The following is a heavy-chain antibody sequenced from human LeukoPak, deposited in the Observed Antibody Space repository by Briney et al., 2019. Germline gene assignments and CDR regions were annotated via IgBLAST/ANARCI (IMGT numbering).Heavy chain of an antibody. J-gene: IGHJ5*02. V-gene: IGHV4-39*07. CDR3: ARGHLVPAAIWFDP. CDR1: GGSISSGDYY. CDR2: INHSGST. D-gene: IGHD2-2*01. Sequence: SETLSLTCTVSGGSISSGDYYWSWIRQPPGKGLEWIGEINHSGSTNYNPSLKSRVTISVDTSKNQFSLKLSSVTAADTAVYYCARGHLVPAAIWFDPWGQGTLVTVSS.